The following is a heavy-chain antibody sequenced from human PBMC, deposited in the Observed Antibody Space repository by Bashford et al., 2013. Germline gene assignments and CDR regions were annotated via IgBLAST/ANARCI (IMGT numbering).Heavy chain of an antibody. V-gene: IGHV1-46*01. CDR2: INPSGGST. Sequence: WVRQAPGQGLEWMGIINPSGGSTSYAQKFQGRVTMTRDTSTSTVYMELSSLRSEDTAVYYCARVDYGDYGRLDYWGQGTLVTVSS. CDR3: ARVDYGDYGRLDY. J-gene: IGHJ4*02. D-gene: IGHD4-17*01.